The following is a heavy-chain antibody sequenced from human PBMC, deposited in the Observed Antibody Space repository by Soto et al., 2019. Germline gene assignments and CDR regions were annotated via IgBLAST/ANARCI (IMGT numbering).Heavy chain of an antibody. CDR2: ISGSGGST. Sequence: GGSLRLSCAASGFTFSSYAMSWVRQAPGKGLEWVSAISGSGGSTYYADSVKGRFTISRDNSKNTLYLQMNSLRAEDTAVYYCARNIVVVVAATSQGAFDIWGQGTMVTVSS. CDR3: ARNIVVVVAATSQGAFDI. D-gene: IGHD2-15*01. J-gene: IGHJ3*02. V-gene: IGHV3-23*01. CDR1: GFTFSSYA.